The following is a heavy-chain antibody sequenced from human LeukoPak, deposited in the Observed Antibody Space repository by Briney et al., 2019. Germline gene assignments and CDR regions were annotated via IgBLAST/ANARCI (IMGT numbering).Heavy chain of an antibody. CDR3: ARVGYYSGSGSQRCLDY. J-gene: IGHJ4*02. D-gene: IGHD3-10*01. CDR1: GYTFTSYC. CDR2: SSYYDGNT. Sequence: ASVPVSFKPSGYTFTSYCLTWVRPPPAQGREWVGLSSYYDGNTYYAQNFQDRLIMTPDTPTSTGHMEMRNLRSDDTAVYYCARVGYYSGSGSQRCLDYWGQGTLVTVSS. V-gene: IGHV1-18*01.